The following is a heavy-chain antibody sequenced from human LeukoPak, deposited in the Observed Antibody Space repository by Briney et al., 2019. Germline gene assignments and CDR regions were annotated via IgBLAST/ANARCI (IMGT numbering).Heavy chain of an antibody. CDR3: ARVAPRYFDWLDY. CDR1: GFTFSSYG. D-gene: IGHD3-9*01. V-gene: IGHV3-33*01. Sequence: GGSLRLSCAASGFTFSSYGMHWVRQAPGKGLEWVAVIWYDGSNKYYADSVKGRFTISRDNAKNSLYLQMNSLRAEDTAVYYCARVAPRYFDWLDYWGQGTLVTVSS. J-gene: IGHJ4*02. CDR2: IWYDGSNK.